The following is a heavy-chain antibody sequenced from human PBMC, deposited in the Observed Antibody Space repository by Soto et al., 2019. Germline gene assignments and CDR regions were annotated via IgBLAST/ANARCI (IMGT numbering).Heavy chain of an antibody. CDR1: GASIAGSSY. V-gene: IGHV4-4*07. CDR2: FSLSGTT. Sequence: SETLSLTCSVSGASIAGSSYWSWIRQPAGKGLEWIGRFSLSGTTNYSPSLRSRVTMSADVSKNQFSLRLTSVTAADTALYYCARGMTPPGAPAWYYFDSWGQGTLVTVSS. D-gene: IGHD2-8*02. CDR3: ARGMTPPGAPAWYYFDS. J-gene: IGHJ4*02.